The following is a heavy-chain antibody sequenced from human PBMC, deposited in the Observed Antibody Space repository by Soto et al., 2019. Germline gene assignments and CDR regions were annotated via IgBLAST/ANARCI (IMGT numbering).Heavy chain of an antibody. Sequence: PSETLSLTCTVSGASISSSTYYWGWIRQPPGKGLEWIGTFFYSGNTFYNPSLQSRVTISVDTSKNQFSLKLSSVTAADTAVYYCARINCSGGSCYLIVPSWFDPWGQGTLVTVSS. D-gene: IGHD2-15*01. CDR3: ARINCSGGSCYLIVPSWFDP. J-gene: IGHJ5*02. V-gene: IGHV4-39*07. CDR1: GASISSSTYY. CDR2: FFYSGNT.